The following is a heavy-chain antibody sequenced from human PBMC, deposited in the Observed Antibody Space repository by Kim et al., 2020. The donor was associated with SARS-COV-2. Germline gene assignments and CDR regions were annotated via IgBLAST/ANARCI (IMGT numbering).Heavy chain of an antibody. Sequence: SETLSLTCAVYGGSFSGYYWSWIRQPPGKGLEWIGEINHSGSTNYNPSLKSRVTISVDTSKNQFSLKLSSVTAADTAVYYCARGRSPDYCGQGTLVTVSS. CDR3: ARGRSPDY. CDR1: GGSFSGYY. V-gene: IGHV4-34*01. J-gene: IGHJ4*02. CDR2: INHSGST. D-gene: IGHD6-6*01.